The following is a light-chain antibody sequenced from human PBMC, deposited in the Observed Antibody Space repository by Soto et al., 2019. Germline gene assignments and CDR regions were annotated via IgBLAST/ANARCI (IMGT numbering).Light chain of an antibody. V-gene: IGKV3-20*01. Sequence: EIVLTQSPDTLSLSPGDRDTLSRRASQTISNTFLAWYQQRPGQAPRLLIYGASGRAAGIPDRFSGSGYGTDFTLTIDGLETEDFVVYYCQQYGYSPITFGQGTRLEIK. J-gene: IGKJ5*01. CDR2: GAS. CDR3: QQYGYSPIT. CDR1: QTISNTF.